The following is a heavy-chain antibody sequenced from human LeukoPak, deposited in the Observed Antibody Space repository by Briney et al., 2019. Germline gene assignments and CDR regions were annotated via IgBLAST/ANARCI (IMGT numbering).Heavy chain of an antibody. J-gene: IGHJ4*02. CDR1: GFTFRKYW. V-gene: IGHV3-9*01. CDR3: AKARDSYGTFDY. Sequence: GGSLRLSCTASGFTFRKYWLHWVRQAPGKGLEWVSGISWNSGSIDYAASVKGRFTISRDNAKNSLYLQMNSLRAEDTALYYCAKARDSYGTFDYWGQGTLVTVSS. CDR2: ISWNSGSI. D-gene: IGHD5-18*01.